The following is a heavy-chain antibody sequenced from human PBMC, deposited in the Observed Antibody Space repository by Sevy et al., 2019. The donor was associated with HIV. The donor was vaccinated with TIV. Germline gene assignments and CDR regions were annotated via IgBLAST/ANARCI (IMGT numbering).Heavy chain of an antibody. D-gene: IGHD3-10*01. CDR1: GGSVSSSSYY. J-gene: IGHJ4*02. Sequence: SETLSLTCTVSGGSVSSSSYYWSWIRQPPGKGLEWIGYIHSSGRTDYNSAHRRRVTISVDTSKNQFSLKLSSVTAAETAVYYCAIVSTMVQVGTYYFDYWGQGTLVTVSS. V-gene: IGHV4-61*01. CDR2: IHSSGRT. CDR3: AIVSTMVQVGTYYFDY.